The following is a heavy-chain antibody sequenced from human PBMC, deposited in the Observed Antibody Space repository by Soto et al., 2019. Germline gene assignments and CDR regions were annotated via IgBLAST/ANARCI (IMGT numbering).Heavy chain of an antibody. V-gene: IGHV1-2*02. CDR1: GYSFTGYY. J-gene: IGHJ4*02. D-gene: IGHD2-8*02. Sequence: ASVKVSCKASGYSFTGYYIHGVRQAPGRGLEWMGWINPDSGATNYAQNFQGRVTLTSDTSISTASMDLTSLTSDDTAVYHCARGDYGAGGYPFPYFDYWGQGTLVTVSS. CDR2: INPDSGAT. CDR3: ARGDYGAGGYPFPYFDY.